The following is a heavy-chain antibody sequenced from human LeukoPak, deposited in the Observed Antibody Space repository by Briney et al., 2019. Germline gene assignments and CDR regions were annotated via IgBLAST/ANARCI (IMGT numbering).Heavy chain of an antibody. CDR1: GGSISGYY. CDR2: INYSGST. J-gene: IGHJ3*02. CDR3: ARERSSRGDAFDI. V-gene: IGHV4-59*01. D-gene: IGHD6-13*01. Sequence: PSETLSLTCTFSGGSISGYYWNWIRQSPGKKLEWIGYINYSGSTNYNPSLKSRVTISLDTSRNQFSLNLTSVTAADTAVYFCARERSSRGDAFDIWGQGTMVTVSS.